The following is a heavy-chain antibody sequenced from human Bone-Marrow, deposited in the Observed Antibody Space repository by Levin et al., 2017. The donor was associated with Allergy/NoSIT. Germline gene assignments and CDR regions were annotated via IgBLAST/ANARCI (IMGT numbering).Heavy chain of an antibody. CDR3: AKDSSVLQGGLLDS. D-gene: IGHD3-10*01. CDR2: TSGSSGKT. J-gene: IGHJ4*02. CDR1: GFTFENHA. V-gene: IGHV3-23*01. Sequence: GESLKISCAASGFTFENHAMAWVRQSPGKGLEWVAVTSGSSGKTDYGDSVKGRFTISRDNSKNTVSLQMNSLRVEDTAVYYCAKDSSVLQGGLLDSWGQGTRVTVSS.